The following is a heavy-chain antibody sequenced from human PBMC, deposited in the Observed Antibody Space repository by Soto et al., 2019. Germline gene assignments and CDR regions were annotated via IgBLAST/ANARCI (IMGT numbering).Heavy chain of an antibody. V-gene: IGHV3-21*01. CDR1: GFPFSSYT. CDR2: ISSSSSYK. CDR3: ASRVRYCSGRNCPEVFDY. J-gene: IGHJ4*02. D-gene: IGHD2-15*01. Sequence: SLRLSCAASGFPFSSYTMAWVRQAPGKGLEWVSSISSSSSYKYYADSVKGRFTISRDNAKNSLYLEMNSLRAEDTAVYYCASRVRYCSGRNCPEVFDYWGQGTLVTVSS.